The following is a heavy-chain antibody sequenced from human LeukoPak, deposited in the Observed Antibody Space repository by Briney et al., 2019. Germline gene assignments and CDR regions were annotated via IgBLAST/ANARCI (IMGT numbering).Heavy chain of an antibody. CDR3: ARGYDFWSGYSDPPDY. CDR2: INPNSGGT. J-gene: IGHJ4*02. CDR1: GYTFTGYY. Sequence: ASVKVSCKASGYTFTGYYMHWVRQAPGQGLEWMGWINPNSGGTNYAQKFQGRVTMTRDTSISTAYMELSRLRSDDTAVYYCARGYDFWSGYSDPPDYWGQGTLVTVSS. D-gene: IGHD3-3*01. V-gene: IGHV1-2*02.